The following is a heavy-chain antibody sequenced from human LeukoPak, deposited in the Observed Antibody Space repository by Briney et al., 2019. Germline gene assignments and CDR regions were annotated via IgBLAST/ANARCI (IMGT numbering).Heavy chain of an antibody. CDR1: GYTFTGYY. D-gene: IGHD6-13*01. V-gene: IGHV1-2*02. Sequence: GASVKVSCKASGYTFTGYYMHWVRQAPGQGLEWMGWINPNSGGTNYAQKFQGRVTMTEDTSTDTAYMGLSSLRSEDTAVYYCATSPGIAAAGFDYWGQGTLVTVSS. CDR3: ATSPGIAAAGFDY. CDR2: INPNSGGT. J-gene: IGHJ4*02.